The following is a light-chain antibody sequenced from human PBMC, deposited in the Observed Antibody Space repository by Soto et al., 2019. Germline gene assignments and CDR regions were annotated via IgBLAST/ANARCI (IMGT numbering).Light chain of an antibody. CDR3: CSYVGSYSYV. CDR1: RSDVGGYNS. Sequence: QSALTQPRSVSGSPGQSVTVSCIGTRSDVGGYNSVSWYQEHPGKAPKLMIYDVIKRPSGVPDRFSGSKSGNTASLTISGLLAEDEADYYCCSYVGSYSYVFGTGTKVT. CDR2: DVI. V-gene: IGLV2-11*01. J-gene: IGLJ1*01.